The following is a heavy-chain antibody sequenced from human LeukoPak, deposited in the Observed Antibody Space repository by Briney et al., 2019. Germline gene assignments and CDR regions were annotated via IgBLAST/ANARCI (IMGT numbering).Heavy chain of an antibody. J-gene: IGHJ4*02. CDR3: TRSIVD. V-gene: IGHV3-7*05. CDR1: GFSFSSQW. Sequence: PGGSLRLSCEASGFSFSSQWMDWVRQAPGKGLEWVANIKNDGSEKYFVDSVKGRFTISRDNAKGSLYLQMNNLRAEDTAIYYCTRSIVDWGQGILVTVSS. D-gene: IGHD2-21*01. CDR2: IKNDGSEK.